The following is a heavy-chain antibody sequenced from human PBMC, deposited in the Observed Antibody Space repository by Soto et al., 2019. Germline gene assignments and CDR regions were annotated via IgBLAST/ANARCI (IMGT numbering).Heavy chain of an antibody. Sequence: QVQLVQSGAEVRKPGASVNVSCKASGYTFIGYYIHWVRQARGQGLGWMGWINPRTGGTNYAQRFQGWVTMTRDTSITTAYMELNRLKSDDTAVYYCARGDRAPGGMDVWGQGATVTVSS. D-gene: IGHD2-15*01. J-gene: IGHJ6*02. CDR3: ARGDRAPGGMDV. CDR1: GYTFIGYY. V-gene: IGHV1-2*04. CDR2: INPRTGGT.